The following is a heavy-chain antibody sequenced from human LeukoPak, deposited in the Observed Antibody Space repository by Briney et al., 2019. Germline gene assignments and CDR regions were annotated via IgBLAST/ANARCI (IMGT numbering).Heavy chain of an antibody. CDR3: ARGVEYLYGSGTYYTSSIFDY. Sequence: SQTLSLTCAVSGGSISSGGYSWSWIRQPPGKGLEWIGFIYHSGSTYYNPSLKTRVTISVDRSKSQYSLRLISVTAADTAVYYCARGVEYLYGSGTYYTSSIFDYWGQGTLVTVSS. CDR1: GGSISSGGYS. V-gene: IGHV4-30-2*01. J-gene: IGHJ4*02. CDR2: IYHSGST. D-gene: IGHD3-10*01.